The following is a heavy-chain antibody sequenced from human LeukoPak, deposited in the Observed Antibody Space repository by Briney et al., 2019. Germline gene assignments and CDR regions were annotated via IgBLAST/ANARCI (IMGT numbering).Heavy chain of an antibody. D-gene: IGHD3-22*01. V-gene: IGHV4-4*07. Sequence: NPSETLSLTCTVSGGSMFSFHWSWIRQSAGKGLEWIGHIYVSGTTTYNPSLKGRGTMSVNTSKNQVSLRLSSVTAADTAVYYCARLRFYDSSGHSPGYYMDVWGKGTTVIVS. CDR1: GGSMFSFH. CDR2: IYVSGTT. CDR3: ARLRFYDSSGHSPGYYMDV. J-gene: IGHJ6*03.